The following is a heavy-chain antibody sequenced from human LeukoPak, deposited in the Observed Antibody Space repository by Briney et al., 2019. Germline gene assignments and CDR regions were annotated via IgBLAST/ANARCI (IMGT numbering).Heavy chain of an antibody. D-gene: IGHD1-26*01. CDR3: ARDRVGATDY. Sequence: LECIWYIYYSGSTNYNPSLKSRFTISVDTSKNQFSLKLSSVTAADTAVYYCARDRVGATDYWGQGTLVTVSS. V-gene: IGHV4-59*01. CDR2: IYYSGST. J-gene: IGHJ4*02.